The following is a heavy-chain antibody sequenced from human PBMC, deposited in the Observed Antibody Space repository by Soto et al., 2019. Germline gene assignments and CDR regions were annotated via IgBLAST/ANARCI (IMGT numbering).Heavy chain of an antibody. CDR1: GGSISSWAYS. J-gene: IGHJ5*02. D-gene: IGHD1-1*01. CDR2: IYHSGST. CDR3: ARDQLEGNWFDP. V-gene: IGHV4-30-2*01. Sequence: QLQLQESGSGLVRPSQTLSLTCAVSGGSISSWAYSWNWIRQPPGKGLEWIGYIYHSGSTLYNPSLKSRVTISVDKSKNPFSLKLISVTAAYTAVYYCARDQLEGNWFDPWGQGTLVTLSS.